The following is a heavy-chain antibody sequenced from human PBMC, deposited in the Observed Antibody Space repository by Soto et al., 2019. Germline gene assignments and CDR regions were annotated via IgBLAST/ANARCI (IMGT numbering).Heavy chain of an antibody. CDR1: GYTFTSYG. CDR3: ARTPPTMKQLVAIAY. J-gene: IGHJ4*02. V-gene: IGHV1-18*01. Sequence: GASVKVSCKASGYTFTSYGISWVRQAPGRGLEWMGWISAYNGNTNYAQKLQGRVTMTTDTSTSTAYMELRSLRSDDTAVYYCARTPPTMKQLVAIAYWGQGTLVTVSS. CDR2: ISAYNGNT. D-gene: IGHD6-6*01.